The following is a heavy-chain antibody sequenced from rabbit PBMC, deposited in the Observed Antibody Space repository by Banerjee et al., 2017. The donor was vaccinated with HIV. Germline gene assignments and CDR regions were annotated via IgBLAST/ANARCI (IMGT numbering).Heavy chain of an antibody. CDR3: ARSLGWGAGNL. D-gene: IGHD4-1*01. Sequence: QAPGKGLEWIACINTSSGNTVYATWAKGRFTISKTSWTTVTLQMTSLTAADTATYFCARSLGWGAGNLWGPGTLVTVS. CDR2: INTSSGNT. J-gene: IGHJ4*01. V-gene: IGHV1S40*01.